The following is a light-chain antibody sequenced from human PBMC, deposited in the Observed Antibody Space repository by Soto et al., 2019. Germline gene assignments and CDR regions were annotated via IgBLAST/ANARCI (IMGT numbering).Light chain of an antibody. CDR2: EVS. Sequence: QSALTQPASVSGSPGQSITISCTGTSSDVGGYNYVSWYQQHPGKAPELMIYEVSNRPSGVSNRFSGSKSGNTASLIISGIQADDEADYYCGSYSSSSTPFVFGTGTKLTVL. J-gene: IGLJ1*01. CDR1: SSDVGGYNY. V-gene: IGLV2-14*01. CDR3: GSYSSSSTPFV.